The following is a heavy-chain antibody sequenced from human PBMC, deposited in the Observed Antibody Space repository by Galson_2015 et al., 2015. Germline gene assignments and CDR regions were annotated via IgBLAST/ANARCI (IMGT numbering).Heavy chain of an antibody. V-gene: IGHV1-3*01. D-gene: IGHD2-8*01. Sequence: SVKVSCKASGGTFSSDAMHWVRQAPGQRLEWMGWINAGNGNTKYSQKFQGRVTITRDTSASTAYMELSSLRSEDTAVYYCARVNRYPASRGNSDIVLMVYAKDWYFDLWGRGTLVTVSS. CDR2: INAGNGNT. J-gene: IGHJ2*01. CDR3: ARVNRYPASRGNSDIVLMVYAKDWYFDL. CDR1: GGTFSSDA.